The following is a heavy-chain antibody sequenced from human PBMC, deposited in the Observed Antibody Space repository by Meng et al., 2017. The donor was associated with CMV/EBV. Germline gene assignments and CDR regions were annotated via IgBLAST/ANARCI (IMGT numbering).Heavy chain of an antibody. V-gene: IGHV1-18*01. Sequence: ASVKVSCKASGYTFTSYGISWVRQAPGQGLEWMGWISAYNGNTNYAQKLQGRVTMTTDTSTSTAYMELRSLRSDDTAVYYCARMRPLAVGWTRFDPWGQGTLVTSPQ. D-gene: IGHD3/OR15-3a*01. J-gene: IGHJ5*02. CDR1: GYTFTSYG. CDR2: ISAYNGNT. CDR3: ARMRPLAVGWTRFDP.